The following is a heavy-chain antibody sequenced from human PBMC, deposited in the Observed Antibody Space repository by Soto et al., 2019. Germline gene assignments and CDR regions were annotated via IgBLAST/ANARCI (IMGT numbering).Heavy chain of an antibody. CDR2: INHSGST. Sequence: ETLSLTCAVYGGSFSGYYWSWIRQPPGKGLEWIGEINHSGSTNYNPSLKSRVTISVDTSKNQFSLKLSSVTAADTAVYYCARQVGGWAPWYFDYWGQGTLVTAPQ. V-gene: IGHV4-34*01. CDR3: ARQVGGWAPWYFDY. J-gene: IGHJ4*02. D-gene: IGHD6-19*01. CDR1: GGSFSGYY.